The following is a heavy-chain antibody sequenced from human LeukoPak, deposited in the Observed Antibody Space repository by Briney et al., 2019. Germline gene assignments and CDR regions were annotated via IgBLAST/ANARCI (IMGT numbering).Heavy chain of an antibody. Sequence: GGCLRLSCAASGLTLSNYCMSWVRRAPLEGREWVSTISNSDSTTYYADSVKGRFTISRDNSTNTLYLHMNSLRAEDTAVYYCAKPLPERRGHYGWFDPWGQGTLVTVSS. CDR3: AKPLPERRGHYGWFDP. V-gene: IGHV3-23*01. J-gene: IGHJ5*02. D-gene: IGHD1-1*01. CDR2: ISNSDSTT. CDR1: GLTLSNYC.